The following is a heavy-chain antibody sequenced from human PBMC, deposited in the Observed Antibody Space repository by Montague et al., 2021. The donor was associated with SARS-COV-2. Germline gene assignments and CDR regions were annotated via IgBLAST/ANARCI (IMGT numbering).Heavy chain of an antibody. CDR2: IDHSGST. D-gene: IGHD6-13*01. CDR3: ARGRYSSSWYGERRNWFDP. CDR1: GGPFSGYY. Sequence: SETLSLTCAVYGGPFSGYYWSWIRQPPGKGLEWIGKIDHSGSTNYNPSLKSRVTISVDTSKNQFSLKLSSVTAADTAVYYCARGRYSSSWYGERRNWFDPWGQGTLVTVSS. V-gene: IGHV4-34*01. J-gene: IGHJ5*02.